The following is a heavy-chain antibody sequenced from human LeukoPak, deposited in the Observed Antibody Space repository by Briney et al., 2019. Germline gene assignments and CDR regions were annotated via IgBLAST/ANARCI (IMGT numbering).Heavy chain of an antibody. CDR3: ARDPLYGSFEYFDY. CDR2: IRQDGSEK. Sequence: GGSLRLSCAASGFTFSSYGMHWVRQAPGKGLEWVATIRQDGSEKYHVDSVKGRFTISRDNVNYALYLQMNSLRAEDTAVYYCARDPLYGSFEYFDYWGQGTLVTVSS. J-gene: IGHJ4*02. V-gene: IGHV3-7*01. CDR1: GFTFSSYG. D-gene: IGHD6-6*01.